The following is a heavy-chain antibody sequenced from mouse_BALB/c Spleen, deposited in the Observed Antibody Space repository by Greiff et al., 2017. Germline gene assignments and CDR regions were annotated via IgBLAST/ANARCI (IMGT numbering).Heavy chain of an antibody. D-gene: IGHD2-4*01. Sequence: QVQLQQPGAELVKPGASVKLSCKASGYTFTSYWMHWVKQRPGQGLEWIGEIDPSDSYTNYNQKFKGKATLTVDKSSSTAYMQLSSLTSEDSAVYYCARADYDYAYYYAMDYWGQGTSVTVSS. V-gene: IGHV1-69*02. J-gene: IGHJ4*01. CDR2: IDPSDSYT. CDR3: ARADYDYAYYYAMDY. CDR1: GYTFTSYW.